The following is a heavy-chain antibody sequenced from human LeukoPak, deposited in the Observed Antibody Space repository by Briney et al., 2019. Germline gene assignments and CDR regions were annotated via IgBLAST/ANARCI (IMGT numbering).Heavy chain of an antibody. J-gene: IGHJ6*02. Sequence: SETLSLTCTVSGGSISSGSYYWSWIRQPAGKGLEWIGRIYTSGSTNYNPSLKSRVTISVDTSKNQFSLKLSSVTAADTAVYYCARHLRGGATTGMDVWGQGTTVTVSS. CDR1: GGSISSGSYY. V-gene: IGHV4-61*02. D-gene: IGHD3-16*01. CDR2: IYTSGST. CDR3: ARHLRGGATTGMDV.